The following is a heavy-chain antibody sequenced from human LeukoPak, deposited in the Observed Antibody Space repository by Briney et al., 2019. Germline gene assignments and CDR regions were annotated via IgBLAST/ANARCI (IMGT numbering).Heavy chain of an antibody. V-gene: IGHV3-11*01. D-gene: IGHD3-22*01. Sequence: PGGSLRLSCAASGFAFSDYYMSWIRQAPGKGLEWVSYISSSGSTIYYADSVKGRFTISRDNAKNSLYLHMNSLRAEDTAVYYCARVGDSSGYYYRKGAFDIWGQGTMVTVSS. CDR3: ARVGDSSGYYYRKGAFDI. J-gene: IGHJ3*02. CDR2: ISSSGSTI. CDR1: GFAFSDYY.